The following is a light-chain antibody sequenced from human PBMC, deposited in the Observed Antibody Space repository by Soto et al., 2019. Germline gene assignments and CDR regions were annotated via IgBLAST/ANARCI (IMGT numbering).Light chain of an antibody. V-gene: IGLV2-11*01. J-gene: IGLJ1*01. Sequence: QSVLTQPRSVSGSPGQSVTISCTGTSSHIGGYNYVSWYQQHPGKAPKLMIYTVTKRPSGVPDRFSGSKSDNPDSLTISGLQAYDETESSCSAYAGRSPYVSRTGTKDPVL. CDR3: SAYAGRSPYV. CDR1: SSHIGGYNY. CDR2: TVT.